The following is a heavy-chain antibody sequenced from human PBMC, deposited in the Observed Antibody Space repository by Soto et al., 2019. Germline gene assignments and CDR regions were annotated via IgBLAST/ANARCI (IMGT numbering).Heavy chain of an antibody. D-gene: IGHD2-21*02. CDR2: MYNTGST. J-gene: IGHJ6*02. V-gene: IGHV4-59*01. Sequence: QVQLQESGPGLVKPSETLSLTCTVSGGTISRYYWSWIRQPPGKGLEWIGYMYNTGSTVYNPSFTSRATISVDTSKNQFSLKLNSVTAADTAVYYCARDLWGYCGTDCYPLDVWGQGTTVTVSS. CDR3: ARDLWGYCGTDCYPLDV. CDR1: GGTISRYY.